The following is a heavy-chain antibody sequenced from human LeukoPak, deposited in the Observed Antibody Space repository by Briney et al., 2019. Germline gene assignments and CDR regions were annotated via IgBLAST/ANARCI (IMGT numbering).Heavy chain of an antibody. J-gene: IGHJ5*02. CDR1: GYTFTSYG. CDR2: ISAYNGNT. V-gene: IGHV1-18*01. D-gene: IGHD6-13*01. CDR3: ARDSSSSSWYLNWFDP. Sequence: GASVRVSCKASGYTFTSYGISWVRQAPGQGLEWMGWISAYNGNTNYAQKLQGRVTMTTDTSTSTAYMELRSLRSDDTAVYYCARDSSSSSWYLNWFDPWGQGTLVTVSS.